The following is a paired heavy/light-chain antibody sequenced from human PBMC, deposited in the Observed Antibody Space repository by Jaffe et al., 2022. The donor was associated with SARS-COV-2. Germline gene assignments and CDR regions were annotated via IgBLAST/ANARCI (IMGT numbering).Light chain of an antibody. J-gene: IGKJ4*01. CDR3: QQYYSYPLT. Sequence: DIVMTQSPDSLAVSLGERATINCKSSQSVFYNSNNKNYLAWYQLKPGQPPKLLIYWSSTRESGVPDRFSGSGSGTDFTLTISSLQAEDVSVYYCQQYYSYPLTFGGGTKVEIK. CDR1: QSVFYNSNNKNY. V-gene: IGKV4-1*01. CDR2: WSS.
Heavy chain of an antibody. CDR1: GGSISSNNYY. Sequence: QVQLQESGPGLVKPSQTLSLTCTVSGGSISSNNYYWSWIRQPAGKGLEWIGRIYTSGTTNYNPSLKSRVTISIDTSKNQFSLKLSSVTAADTAVYYCARGGDISGWNPPLWFDPWGQGSLVTVSS. D-gene: IGHD6-19*01. CDR3: ARGGDISGWNPPLWFDP. CDR2: IYTSGTT. J-gene: IGHJ5*02. V-gene: IGHV4-61*02.